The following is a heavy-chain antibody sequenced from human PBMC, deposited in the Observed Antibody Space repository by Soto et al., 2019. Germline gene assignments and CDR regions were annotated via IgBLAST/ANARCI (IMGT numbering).Heavy chain of an antibody. CDR1: GGSVSSDDYY. J-gene: IGHJ5*02. CDR2: IYYTGIT. D-gene: IGHD1-1*01. Sequence: SETLSLTCTVSGGSVSSDDYYWIWIRQPPGEVLEWIGYIYYTGITHYNPSLNSRLTISIDTSKNQFSLDLISVNAADTAVYYWAKELSNAPDQLDPRGPGILVTVSS. CDR3: AKELSNAPDQLDP. V-gene: IGHV4-30-4*01.